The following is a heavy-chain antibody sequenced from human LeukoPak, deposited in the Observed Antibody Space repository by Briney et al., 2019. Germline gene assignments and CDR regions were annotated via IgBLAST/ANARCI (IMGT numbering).Heavy chain of an antibody. Sequence: SETLSLTCTVSGGSITTYYWNWIRQPPGKGLEWIGYIYYNGGTNYNPSLKSRVTISVDTSRNQFSLKLSSVTAADTAVYYCARLRIAAAVLYWYFDLWGRGTLVTVSS. V-gene: IGHV4-59*08. J-gene: IGHJ2*01. CDR2: IYYNGGT. D-gene: IGHD6-13*01. CDR1: GGSITTYY. CDR3: ARLRIAAAVLYWYFDL.